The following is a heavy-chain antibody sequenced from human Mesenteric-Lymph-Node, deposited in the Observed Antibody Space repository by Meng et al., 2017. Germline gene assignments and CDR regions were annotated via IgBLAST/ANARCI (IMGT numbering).Heavy chain of an antibody. Sequence: GESLKISCAASGFTFSSYAMHWVRQAPGKGLEWVAVISYDGSNKYYADSVKGRFTISRDNSKNTLYLQMNSLKTEDTAVYYCTTGSSGYWGQGTLVTVSS. J-gene: IGHJ4*02. CDR3: TTGSSGY. D-gene: IGHD6-19*01. CDR1: GFTFSSYA. V-gene: IGHV3-30*07. CDR2: ISYDGSNK.